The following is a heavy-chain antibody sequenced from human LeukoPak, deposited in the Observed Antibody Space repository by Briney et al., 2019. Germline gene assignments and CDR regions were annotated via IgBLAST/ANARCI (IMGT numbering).Heavy chain of an antibody. CDR3: AKAEYCTGARCYSAAFAY. D-gene: IGHD2-8*02. V-gene: IGHV3-30*18. J-gene: IGHJ4*02. CDR2: ISYDGSNK. CDR1: GXTFSNYG. Sequence: AGGSLRLSCAASGXTFSNYGLHWVRQAPGKGLEWLAVISYDGSNKYYADSVKGRFTISRDNSKNTLYLQMNSLRAEDTAVYYCAKAEYCTGARCYSAAFAYWGQGTLVTVSS.